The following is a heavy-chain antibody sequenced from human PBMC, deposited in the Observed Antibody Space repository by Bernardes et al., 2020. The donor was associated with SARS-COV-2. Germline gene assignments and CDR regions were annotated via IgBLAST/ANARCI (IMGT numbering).Heavy chain of an antibody. CDR2: INPNSGGT. D-gene: IGHD1-20*01. CDR1: GYTFTGYY. Sequence: ASVKVSCKASGYTFTGYYMYWVRQAPGQGLEWMGWINPNSGGTNYAQKFQGRVTMTRDTSTSTAYMELSRLRSDDTTVYYCARDRVRRVEGNWNGQYNWFDPWGQGTLVTVSS. J-gene: IGHJ5*02. CDR3: ARDRVRRVEGNWNGQYNWFDP. V-gene: IGHV1-2*02.